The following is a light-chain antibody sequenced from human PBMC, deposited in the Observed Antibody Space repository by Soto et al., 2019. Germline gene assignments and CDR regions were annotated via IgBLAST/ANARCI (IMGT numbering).Light chain of an antibody. Sequence: DIQMTQSPSTLSASVGDRVTITCRASQSISSWLAWYQQKPGKAPKLLIYKASSLESGDPSRFSGSGSGTEFTLPISSLQPDDFATYYCQQSFTFGPGTKVDIK. J-gene: IGKJ3*01. CDR2: KAS. V-gene: IGKV1-5*03. CDR3: QQSFT. CDR1: QSISSW.